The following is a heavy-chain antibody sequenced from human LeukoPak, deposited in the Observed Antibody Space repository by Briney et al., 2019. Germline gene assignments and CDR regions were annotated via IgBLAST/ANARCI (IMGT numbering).Heavy chain of an antibody. Sequence: GGSLRLSCAASGFTFSSYAMSWVRQAPGKGLEWVSTLSGSGGSTYHADSVKGRFSISRDNSKNTLSLQMNSLRAEDTAVYYCVKDPGKHPYYYMDVWGRGTAVTVSS. J-gene: IGHJ6*03. CDR3: VKDPGKHPYYYMDV. CDR1: GFTFSSYA. CDR2: LSGSGGST. V-gene: IGHV3-23*01. D-gene: IGHD3-10*01.